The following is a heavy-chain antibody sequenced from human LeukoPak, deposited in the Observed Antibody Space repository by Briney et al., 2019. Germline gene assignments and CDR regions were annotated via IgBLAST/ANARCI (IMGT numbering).Heavy chain of an antibody. J-gene: IGHJ1*01. V-gene: IGHV3-74*03. CDR2: VSSDGTYT. D-gene: IGHD2-21*02. Sequence: GGSLRLSCAASGFTFSSYFMHWVRQAPGKGLVWVSRVSSDGTYTEYADSVKGRFTISRDNAKDTLYLQVNSLRAEDTAVYYCAITVDCRATTDCYSYFHHWGQGTLVTVSS. CDR3: AITVDCRATTDCYSYFHH. CDR1: GFTFSSYF.